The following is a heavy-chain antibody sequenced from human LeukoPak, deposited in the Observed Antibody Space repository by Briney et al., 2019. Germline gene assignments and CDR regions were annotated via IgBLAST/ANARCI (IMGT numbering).Heavy chain of an antibody. V-gene: IGHV3-23*01. D-gene: IGHD3-10*01. CDR2: ISGSGGST. J-gene: IGHJ4*02. Sequence: QPGGSLRLSCAASGFTFSTYGMNWVRQAPGKGLEWVSLISGSGGSTYYADSVKGRFTISRDNSKNTLYLQMNSLRAEDTAVYYCAAGVRGVIIEVWGQGTLVTVSS. CDR1: GFTFSTYG. CDR3: AAGVRGVIIEV.